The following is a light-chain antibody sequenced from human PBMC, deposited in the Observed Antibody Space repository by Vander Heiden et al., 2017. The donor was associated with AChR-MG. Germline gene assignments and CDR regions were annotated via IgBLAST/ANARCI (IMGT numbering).Light chain of an antibody. CDR2: DVS. Sequence: QSALTPPASVSGSPGQSILISCTGTSSDVGGYNYVSWYQQHPGKAPKLMIYDVSKRPSGVSNRFSGSKSGNTASLTISGLQAEDEADYYCSSYTSSSTLRVFGTGTKVTVL. CDR1: SSDVGGYNY. CDR3: SSYTSSSTLRV. J-gene: IGLJ1*01. V-gene: IGLV2-14*01.